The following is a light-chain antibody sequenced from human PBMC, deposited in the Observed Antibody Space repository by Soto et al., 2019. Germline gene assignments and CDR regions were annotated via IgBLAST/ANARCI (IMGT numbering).Light chain of an antibody. J-gene: IGLJ1*01. Sequence: QSVLTQPPSVSGAPGQRVTISCTGSSSNIGAGFHVHWYQQLPGTAPKLFIYDNSNRPSGVPDRFSGSKSGTSASLAITGLQAEDEADYYCQSYDSSLSGGVFGTGTQLTVL. V-gene: IGLV1-40*01. CDR1: SSNIGAGFH. CDR3: QSYDSSLSGGV. CDR2: DNS.